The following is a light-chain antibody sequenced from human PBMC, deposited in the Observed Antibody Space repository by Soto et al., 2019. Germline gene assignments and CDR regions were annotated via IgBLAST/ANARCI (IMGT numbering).Light chain of an antibody. Sequence: QSALTQPASVSGSPGQSITISCTGTSSDVGGYDYVSWYQHLPGKAPKLMIYEVSNRPSGVSNRFSGSKSGNTASLTISGLQAEDEADYFCSSYTRRSTWVFGGGTKLTVL. J-gene: IGLJ3*02. CDR1: SSDVGGYDY. CDR2: EVS. V-gene: IGLV2-14*01. CDR3: SSYTRRSTWV.